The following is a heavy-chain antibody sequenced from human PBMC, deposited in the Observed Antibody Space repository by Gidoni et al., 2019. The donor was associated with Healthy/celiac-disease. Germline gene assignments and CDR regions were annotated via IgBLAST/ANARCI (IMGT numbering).Heavy chain of an antibody. CDR3: ARSPVRSYVWGSYRSVRVHFDY. D-gene: IGHD3-16*02. Sequence: QVQLQQWGAGLLKPSETLSLTCAVYVGSFSGYYWSWIRQPPGKELEWIGEINHSGSTNYNPSLKRRVTISVDTSKNQFSLKLSSVTAADTAVYYCARSPVRSYVWGSYRSVRVHFDYWGQGTLVTVSS. V-gene: IGHV4-34*01. J-gene: IGHJ4*02. CDR2: INHSGST. CDR1: VGSFSGYY.